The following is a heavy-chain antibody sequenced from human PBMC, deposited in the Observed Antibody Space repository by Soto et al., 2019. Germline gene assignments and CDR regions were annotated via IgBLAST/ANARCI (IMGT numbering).Heavy chain of an antibody. Sequence: QVQLVESGRGVVQPGRSLRLSCAASGFTFSSYGMHWVRQAPGKGLEWVAVISYDGSNKYYADSVKGRFTISRDNSKNTLYLQMNSLRAEDTAVYYCAKDLSGGLDYWGQGTLVTVSS. CDR3: AKDLSGGLDY. CDR2: ISYDGSNK. V-gene: IGHV3-30*18. J-gene: IGHJ4*02. CDR1: GFTFSSYG. D-gene: IGHD3-10*01.